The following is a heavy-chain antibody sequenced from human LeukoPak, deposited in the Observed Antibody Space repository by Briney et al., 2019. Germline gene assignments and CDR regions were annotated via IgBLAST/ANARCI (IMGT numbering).Heavy chain of an antibody. J-gene: IGHJ4*02. V-gene: IGHV4-59*01. CDR1: GFTFSSYA. CDR2: IYYSGST. Sequence: GSLRLSCAASGFTFSSYAMSWIRQPPGKGLEWIGYIYYSGSTNYNPSLKSRVTISVDTSKNQFSLKLSSVTAADTAVYYCARFRVWGSYRSPTYYFDYWGQGTLVTVSS. D-gene: IGHD3-16*02. CDR3: ARFRVWGSYRSPTYYFDY.